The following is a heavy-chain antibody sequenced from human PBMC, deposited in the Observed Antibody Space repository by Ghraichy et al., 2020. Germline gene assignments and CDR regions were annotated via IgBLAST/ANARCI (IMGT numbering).Heavy chain of an antibody. CDR2: INWDGGRK. CDR1: GFTFAENT. Sequence: GGSLRLSCAGSGFTFAENTMHWVRQAPGKGLEWVALINWDGGRKYYGDSVKGRFTISRDNSQNSLYLQMNSLGTEDTALYYCAKDMGLRGDTYGYRTGHYIYGMDVWGQGTTVTVSS. V-gene: IGHV3-43*01. CDR3: AKDMGLRGDTYGYRTGHYIYGMDV. D-gene: IGHD5-18*01. J-gene: IGHJ6*02.